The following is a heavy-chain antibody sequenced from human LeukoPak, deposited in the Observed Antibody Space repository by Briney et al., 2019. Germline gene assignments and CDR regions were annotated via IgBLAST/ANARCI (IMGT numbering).Heavy chain of an antibody. V-gene: IGHV4-61*02. D-gene: IGHD4-17*01. J-gene: IGHJ4*02. CDR1: GGSISSGSYY. CDR3: ARGSRDYYGDYSPADY. CDR2: IYTSGST. Sequence: SETLSLTCTVSGGSISSGSYYWSWIRQPAGKGLEWIGRIYTSGSTNYNPSLKSRVTISVDTTKNQFSLMLSPVTAADTAVYYCARGSRDYYGDYSPADYWGQGTLVTVSS.